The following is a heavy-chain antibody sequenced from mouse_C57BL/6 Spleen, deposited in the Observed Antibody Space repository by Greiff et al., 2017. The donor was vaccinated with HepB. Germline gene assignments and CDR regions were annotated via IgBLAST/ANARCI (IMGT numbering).Heavy chain of an antibody. Sequence: VQLKESGAELVKPGASVKISCKASGYAFSSYWMNWVKQRPGKGLEWIGQIYPGDGDTNYNGKFKGKATLTADKSSSTAYMQLSSLTSEDSAVYFCARRGYGSSYWYFDVWGTGTTVTVSS. J-gene: IGHJ1*03. D-gene: IGHD1-1*01. CDR1: GYAFSSYW. CDR3: ARRGYGSSYWYFDV. V-gene: IGHV1-80*01. CDR2: IYPGDGDT.